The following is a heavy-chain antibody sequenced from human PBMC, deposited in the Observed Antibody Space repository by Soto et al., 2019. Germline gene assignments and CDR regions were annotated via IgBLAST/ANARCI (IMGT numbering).Heavy chain of an antibody. J-gene: IGHJ4*02. CDR2: ISSSSSYI. D-gene: IGHD3-3*01. CDR3: ATSVGYDFWSGYPAQCYFDS. CDR1: GFTFSSYS. V-gene: IGHV3-21*01. Sequence: EVQLVESGGGLVKPGGSLRLSCAASGFTFSSYSMNWVRQAPGKGMEWVSSISSSSSYIYYADSVKGRFTISRDNAKNSLYLQMNSVRAYDTAVYYCATSVGYDFWSGYPAQCYFDSWGQGTLFTVSA.